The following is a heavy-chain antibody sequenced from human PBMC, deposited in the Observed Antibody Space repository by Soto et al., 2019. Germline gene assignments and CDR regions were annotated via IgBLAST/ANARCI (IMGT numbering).Heavy chain of an antibody. J-gene: IGHJ4*02. CDR1: GFTFSSYA. CDR3: VRALIAAAGMGGDY. V-gene: IGHV3-23*01. Sequence: EVQLLESGGGLVQPGGSLRLSCAASGFTFSSYAMSWVRQAPGKGLEWVSAISGSGGSTYYADSVKGRFTISRDNSKNTLYLQMNSLRAEDTAVYYCVRALIAAAGMGGDYWGQGTLVTVSS. CDR2: ISGSGGST. D-gene: IGHD6-13*01.